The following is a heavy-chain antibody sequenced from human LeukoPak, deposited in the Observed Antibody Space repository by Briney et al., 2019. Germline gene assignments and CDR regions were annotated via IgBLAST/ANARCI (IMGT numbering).Heavy chain of an antibody. D-gene: IGHD3-9*01. Sequence: GASVKVSCKVSGYTLSELSMHWVRQAPGKGLEWMGGFDPEDGETIYAQKFQGRVTMTEDTSTDTAYMELSSLRSEDTAVYYCATSDILTGYTVDYWGQGTLVTVSS. CDR2: FDPEDGET. J-gene: IGHJ4*02. V-gene: IGHV1-24*01. CDR1: GYTLSELS. CDR3: ATSDILTGYTVDY.